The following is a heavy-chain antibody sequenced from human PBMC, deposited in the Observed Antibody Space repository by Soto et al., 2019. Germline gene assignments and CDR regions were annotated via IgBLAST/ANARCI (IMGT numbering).Heavy chain of an antibody. D-gene: IGHD3-3*01. CDR3: ARQIGDDPFDI. J-gene: IGHJ3*02. CDR1: GGSISTYY. CDR2: IYRTGST. Sequence: LSLTCTVSGGSISTYYWNWIRQSPGKRLEWIGYIYRTGSTHYNPSLNSRVTISLDTSRNKFSLKLNSVTAADTAVYFCARQIGDDPFDIWGQGTMVTVSS. V-gene: IGHV4-59*01.